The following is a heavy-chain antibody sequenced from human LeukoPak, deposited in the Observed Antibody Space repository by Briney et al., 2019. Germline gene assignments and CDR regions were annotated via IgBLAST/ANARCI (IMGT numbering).Heavy chain of an antibody. CDR2: MYYSGST. CDR1: GGSISSGDYY. V-gene: IGHV4-30-4*01. D-gene: IGHD3-22*01. Sequence: SQTLSLTCTVSGGSISSGDYYWSWIRQPPGKGLEWIAYMYYSGSTYYNPSLKSRVTVSADTSKNQLSLKLSSVTAADTAVYYCARPYYYDSRIDPWGQGILVSVSS. CDR3: ARPYYYDSRIDP. J-gene: IGHJ5*02.